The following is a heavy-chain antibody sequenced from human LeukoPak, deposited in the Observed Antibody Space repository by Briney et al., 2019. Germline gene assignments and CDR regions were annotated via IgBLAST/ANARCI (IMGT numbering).Heavy chain of an antibody. CDR2: ISGGGGST. CDR3: AKVPYGSGRSNWFDP. J-gene: IGHJ5*02. D-gene: IGHD3-10*01. Sequence: GGSLRLSCASSAFTFSSYAMSWVRQAPGKGLEWVSAISGGGGSTYYADSVKRRFTISRANSKNTLYLQMNSLRAEDTAVYYCAKVPYGSGRSNWFDPWGQGTLFTVSS. V-gene: IGHV3-23*01. CDR1: AFTFSSYA.